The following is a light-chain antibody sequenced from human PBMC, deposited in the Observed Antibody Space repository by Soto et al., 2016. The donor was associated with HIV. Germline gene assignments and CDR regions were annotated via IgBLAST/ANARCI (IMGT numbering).Light chain of an antibody. V-gene: IGKV1-5*03. Sequence: DIQMTQSPSTLSASIGDRVTITCRASQSIGNWLAWYQQKPGKAPKLLIYKASSLESGVPSRFSGSGSGTEFSLSITSLQPDDVATYYCQQHATYPNTFGQGTKVEIK. CDR1: QSIGNW. CDR2: KAS. J-gene: IGKJ2*01. CDR3: QQHATYPNT.